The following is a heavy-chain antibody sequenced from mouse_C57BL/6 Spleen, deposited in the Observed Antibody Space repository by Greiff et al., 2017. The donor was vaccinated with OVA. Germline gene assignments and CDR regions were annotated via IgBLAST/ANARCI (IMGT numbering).Heavy chain of an antibody. D-gene: IGHD3-2*02. CDR3: AREATEWYVDV. Sequence: VQLQQPGTELVKPGASVKLSCKASGYTFTSYWMHWVKQRPGQGLEWIGNINPSNGGTNYNEKFQSKATLTVDKSSSTAYMQLSSLTSEDAAVYYCAREATEWYVDVWGTGTTVTVSS. J-gene: IGHJ1*03. V-gene: IGHV1-53*01. CDR1: GYTFTSYW. CDR2: INPSNGGT.